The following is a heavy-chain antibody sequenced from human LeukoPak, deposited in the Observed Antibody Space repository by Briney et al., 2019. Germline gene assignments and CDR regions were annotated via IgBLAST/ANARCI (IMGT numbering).Heavy chain of an antibody. CDR2: IYWNDDK. D-gene: IGHD3-10*01. CDR1: GFSLSTSGVG. V-gene: IGHV2-5*01. J-gene: IGHJ5*02. CDR3: AHRQRGGGAMVRGVTYNWFDP. Sequence: SGPTLVKPTQILTLTCTFSGFSLSTSGVGVGWIRQPPGKALEWLALIYWNDDKRYSPCLKSRLTITKDTSKDQVVLTLTNMDPVDTATYYCAHRQRGGGAMVRGVTYNWFDPWGQGTLVTVSS.